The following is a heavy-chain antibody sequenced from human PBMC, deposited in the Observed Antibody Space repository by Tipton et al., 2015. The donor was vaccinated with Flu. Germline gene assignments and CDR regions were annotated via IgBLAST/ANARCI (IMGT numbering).Heavy chain of an antibody. CDR3: AKDRKGLTYYLDY. CDR1: GFNFSSYG. CDR2: ISYDGSNK. D-gene: IGHD6-19*01. J-gene: IGHJ4*02. Sequence: SGFNFSSYGIHWVRQAPGKGLEWMAVISYDGSNKYYADSVKGRFTISRDSSKNTLYLQMNSLRAEDTAVYYCAKDRKGLTYYLDYWGQGTLVTVAS. V-gene: IGHV3-30*18.